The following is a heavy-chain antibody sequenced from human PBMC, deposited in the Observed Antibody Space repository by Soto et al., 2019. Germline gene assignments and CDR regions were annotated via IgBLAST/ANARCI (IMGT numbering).Heavy chain of an antibody. CDR1: GYTFTSYG. CDR2: ISAYNGNT. Sequence: QVQLVQSGAEVKKPGASVKVSCKASGYTFTSYGISWVRQAPGQGLEWMGWISAYNGNTNYAQKLQGRVTMTTDTSTSTAYMELRSLRSDDTAVYYCARDLDHRVVPAAIHLFDYWGQGPLVTVSS. D-gene: IGHD2-2*02. J-gene: IGHJ4*02. V-gene: IGHV1-18*04. CDR3: ARDLDHRVVPAAIHLFDY.